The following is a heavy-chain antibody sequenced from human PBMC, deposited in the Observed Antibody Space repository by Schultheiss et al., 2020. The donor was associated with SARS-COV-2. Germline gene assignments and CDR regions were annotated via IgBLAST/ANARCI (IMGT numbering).Heavy chain of an antibody. D-gene: IGHD4-11*01. J-gene: IGHJ6*02. CDR3: ARSYSNLWYYYYGMDV. V-gene: IGHV4-4*07. Sequence: SETLSLTCTVSGGSISSYYWSWIRQPAGKGLEWIGRIYTSGSTNYNPSLKSRVTMSVDTSKNQFSLKLSSVTAADTAVYYCARSYSNLWYYYYGMDVWGQGTTVTVSS. CDR2: IYTSGST. CDR1: GGSISSYY.